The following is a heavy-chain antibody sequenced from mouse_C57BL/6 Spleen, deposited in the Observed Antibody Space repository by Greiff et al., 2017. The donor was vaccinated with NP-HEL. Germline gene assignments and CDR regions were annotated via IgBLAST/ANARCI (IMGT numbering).Heavy chain of an antibody. CDR1: GYTFTSYW. CDR2: IHPNSGST. Sequence: QVQLQQPGAELVKPGASVKLSCKASGYTFTSYWMHWVKQRPGQGLEWIGMIHPNSGSTNYNEKFKSKATLTVDKSSSTAYMQLSSLTSEDSAVYYCARHYDYDWYFDVWGTGTTVTVSS. J-gene: IGHJ1*03. D-gene: IGHD2-4*01. CDR3: ARHYDYDWYFDV. V-gene: IGHV1-64*01.